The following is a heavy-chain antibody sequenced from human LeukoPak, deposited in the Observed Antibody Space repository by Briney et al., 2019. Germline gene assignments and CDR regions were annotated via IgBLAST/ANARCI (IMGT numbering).Heavy chain of an antibody. D-gene: IGHD3-16*01. CDR3: ARDPDSDNAWGWFDP. CDR1: GFTFSSYA. J-gene: IGHJ5*02. Sequence: PGGSLRLSCAASGFTFSSYAMTWVRQAPGKGLEWVSAISGSGGSTYYADSVKGRFTISRDNSKNTLYLQMNSLRAEDTAVYYCARDPDSDNAWGWFDPWGHGTRVIVSS. V-gene: IGHV3-23*01. CDR2: ISGSGGST.